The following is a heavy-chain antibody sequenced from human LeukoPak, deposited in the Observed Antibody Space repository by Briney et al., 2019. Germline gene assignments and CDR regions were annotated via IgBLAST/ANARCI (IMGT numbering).Heavy chain of an antibody. D-gene: IGHD1-7*01. Sequence: GGSLRLSCATSGLTFRTTWMHWVRQAPGKGLMWVSRMNGEGTTIDYADSVKGRFTVSRDYAKNTLFLQMDNLRTEDTALYFCATAGNFRFEYWGQGSLVIVSA. CDR1: GLTFRTTW. CDR3: ATAGNFRFEY. J-gene: IGHJ4*02. V-gene: IGHV3-74*01. CDR2: MNGEGTTI.